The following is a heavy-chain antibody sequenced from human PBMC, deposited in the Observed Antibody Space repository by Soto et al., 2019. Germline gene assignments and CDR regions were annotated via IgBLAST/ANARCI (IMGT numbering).Heavy chain of an antibody. J-gene: IGHJ4*02. CDR1: RGSISSYY. Sequence: PSGTLSLTCTVSRGSISSYYWSWIRQPSGKGLEWIGYIYYSGSTNYNPSLKSRVTISVDTSKNQFSLKLSSVTAADTAVYYCARRYGDCFDYWGQGTLVTVCS. D-gene: IGHD4-17*01. CDR2: IYYSGST. V-gene: IGHV4-59*08. CDR3: ARRYGDCFDY.